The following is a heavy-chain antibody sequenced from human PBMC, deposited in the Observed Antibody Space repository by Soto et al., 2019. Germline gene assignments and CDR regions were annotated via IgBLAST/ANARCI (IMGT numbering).Heavy chain of an antibody. CDR3: ARDGYSYGYFDY. D-gene: IGHD5-18*01. CDR1: GGSISSYY. CDR2: IYYSGST. V-gene: IGHV4-59*01. Sequence: PSETLSLTCTVSGGSISSYYWSWLRQPPGKGLEWIGYIYYSGSTNYNPSLKSRVTISVDTSKNQFSLKLSSVTAADTAVYYCARDGYSYGYFDYWGQGTLVTVSS. J-gene: IGHJ4*02.